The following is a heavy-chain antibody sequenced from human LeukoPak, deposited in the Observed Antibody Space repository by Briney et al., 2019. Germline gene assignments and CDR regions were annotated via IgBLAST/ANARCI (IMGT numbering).Heavy chain of an antibody. V-gene: IGHV3-33*08. D-gene: IGHD2-15*01. CDR2: IWYDGSNK. CDR3: ARESGYCSGGSCYSGYFDY. CDR1: GFTFSSYG. Sequence: PGGSLRLSCAASGFTFSSYGMHWVRQAPGKGLEWVAVIWYDGSNKYYADSVKGRFTISRDNSKNTLYLQMNSLRAEDTAVYYCARESGYCSGGSCYSGYFDYWGQGTLVTVSS. J-gene: IGHJ4*02.